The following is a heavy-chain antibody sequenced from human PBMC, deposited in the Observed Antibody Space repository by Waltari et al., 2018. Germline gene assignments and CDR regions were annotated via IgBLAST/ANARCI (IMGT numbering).Heavy chain of an antibody. CDR3: ARDPIFSSSSGGFDY. J-gene: IGHJ4*02. Sequence: QVQLQESGPGLVKPSETLSLTCAVSGGSVSGTRYYWSWIRQPPGKGLEWIGYIHNTGSTNSNPALNSRVTISADASKNHFSLKLTSVTAADTAVYYCARDPIFSSSSGGFDYWGQGTLVTVSS. CDR1: GGSVSGTRYY. CDR2: IHNTGST. V-gene: IGHV4-61*01. D-gene: IGHD6-6*01.